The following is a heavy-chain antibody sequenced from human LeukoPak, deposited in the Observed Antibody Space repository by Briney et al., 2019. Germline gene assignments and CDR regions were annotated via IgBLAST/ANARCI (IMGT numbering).Heavy chain of an antibody. CDR3: ARCSQNIVVVPAAIANYYYYGMDV. CDR1: GYTFTSYG. CDR2: ISAYNGNT. Sequence: GASVKVSCKASGYTFTSYGISWVRPAPGQGLEWMGWISAYNGNTNYAQKLQGRVTMTTDTSTSTAYMELRSLRSDDTAVYYCARCSQNIVVVPAAIANYYYYGMDVWGQGTTVTVSS. D-gene: IGHD2-2*02. J-gene: IGHJ6*02. V-gene: IGHV1-18*01.